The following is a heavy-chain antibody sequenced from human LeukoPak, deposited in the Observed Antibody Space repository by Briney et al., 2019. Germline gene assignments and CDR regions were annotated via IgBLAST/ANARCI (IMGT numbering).Heavy chain of an antibody. CDR1: GFTVSSNY. J-gene: IGHJ4*02. Sequence: GGSLRLSCAASGFTVSSNYMSWVRQAPGKGLEWVSVIYSGGSTYYADSVKGRFTISRDNSKNTLYLQMNSLRAEDTAVYYCARGAKGYCSGGSCYSAYWGQGTLVTVSS. CDR3: ARGAKGYCSGGSCYSAY. V-gene: IGHV3-66*01. D-gene: IGHD2-15*01. CDR2: IYSGGST.